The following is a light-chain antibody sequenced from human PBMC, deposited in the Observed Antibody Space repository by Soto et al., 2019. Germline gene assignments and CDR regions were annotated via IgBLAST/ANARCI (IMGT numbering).Light chain of an antibody. CDR3: CSYAGSNTFV. CDR2: EGS. V-gene: IGLV2-23*01. Sequence: QSVLTQPASVSGSPGQSITISCTGTSSDVGSYNLVSWYQHHPGKAPKLMIYEGSKRPSGVSNRFSGSKSGNTASLTISGLQAEDEADYYCCSYAGSNTFVVGAGAKVAVL. J-gene: IGLJ1*01. CDR1: SSDVGSYNL.